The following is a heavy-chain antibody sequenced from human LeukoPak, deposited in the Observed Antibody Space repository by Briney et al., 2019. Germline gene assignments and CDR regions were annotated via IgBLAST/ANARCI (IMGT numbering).Heavy chain of an antibody. Sequence: GGSLRLSCAASGFTFSSYDMSWVRQAPGKGLEWVSSINGSGGSTYYADYVKGRFTISRDTSKNTPYMQMSSLRPEDTAVYYCAKDLALTLPFDWLMSALPAYFDYWGQGTLVTVSS. CDR2: INGSGGST. J-gene: IGHJ4*02. V-gene: IGHV3-23*01. CDR3: AKDLALTLPFDWLMSALPAYFDY. D-gene: IGHD3-9*01. CDR1: GFTFSSYD.